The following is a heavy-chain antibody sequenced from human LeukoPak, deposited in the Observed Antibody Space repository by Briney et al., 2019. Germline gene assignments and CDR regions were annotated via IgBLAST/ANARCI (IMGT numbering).Heavy chain of an antibody. V-gene: IGHV3-30*04. CDR1: GFTFSSYA. Sequence: PGGSLRLSCAASGFTFSSYAMHWVRQAPGKGLEWVAVISYDGSNKYYADSVKGRFTISRDNSKNTLYLQMNSLRAEDTVVYYCARDEGMVIDYWGQGTLVTVSS. CDR3: ARDEGMVIDY. J-gene: IGHJ4*02. D-gene: IGHD4-23*01. CDR2: ISYDGSNK.